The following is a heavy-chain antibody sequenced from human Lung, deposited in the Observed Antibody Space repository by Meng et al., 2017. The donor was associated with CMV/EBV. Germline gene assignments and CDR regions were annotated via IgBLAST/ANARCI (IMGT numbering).Heavy chain of an antibody. D-gene: IGHD4-17*01. CDR3: VRDRNYGVYLGSDY. CDR1: GFSFDDHA. Sequence: GGSXRLXXAASGFSFDDHAMHWVRQAPGKGLEWVSGISWNSGNIGYADSVKGRFTISRDNAKNSLYLQMDNLRTEDTALYYCVRDRNYGVYLGSDYWGQGXLVXVS. V-gene: IGHV3-9*01. J-gene: IGHJ4*02. CDR2: ISWNSGNI.